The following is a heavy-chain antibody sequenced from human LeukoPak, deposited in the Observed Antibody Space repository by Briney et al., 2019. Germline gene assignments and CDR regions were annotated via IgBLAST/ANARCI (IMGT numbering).Heavy chain of an antibody. CDR2: IWPDGSYK. Sequence: GGSLRLSCATSGFTFSTDGIHWVRQAPDKGLEWVAAIWPDGSYKYYADSVKGRLTISRENSKNTEYLQMNTLGDEDTAVYYCARAVGPFDYWGQGTLVTVSS. D-gene: IGHD3-16*01. V-gene: IGHV3-33*01. CDR3: ARAVGPFDY. CDR1: GFTFSTDG. J-gene: IGHJ4*02.